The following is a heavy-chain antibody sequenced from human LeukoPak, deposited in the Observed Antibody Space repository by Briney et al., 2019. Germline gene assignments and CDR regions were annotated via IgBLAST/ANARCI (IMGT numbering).Heavy chain of an antibody. CDR2: FDSEDNEI. Sequence: GASVKVSCKVSGYALTELSILWVRQAPGKGLEGMGGFDSEDNEIIYAQKFQGRVTMTEDTPTDTAYMELSSLTSEDTAIYYCAAGAQLPIDYWGQGTLVTVSS. D-gene: IGHD2-2*01. CDR3: AAGAQLPIDY. V-gene: IGHV1-24*01. CDR1: GYALTELS. J-gene: IGHJ4*02.